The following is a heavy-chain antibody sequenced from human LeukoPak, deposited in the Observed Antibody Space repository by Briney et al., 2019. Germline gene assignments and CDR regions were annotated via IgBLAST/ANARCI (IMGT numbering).Heavy chain of an antibody. D-gene: IGHD3-22*01. V-gene: IGHV4-4*07. Sequence: GSLRLSCAASGFTFSSYAMNWVRQAPGKGLEWIGRIYTSGSTNYNPPLKSRVTMSVDTSKNQFSLKLSSVTAADTAVYYCARGRMGSGYYDYFDYWGQGTLVTVSS. CDR2: IYTSGST. CDR1: GFTFSSYA. J-gene: IGHJ4*02. CDR3: ARGRMGSGYYDYFDY.